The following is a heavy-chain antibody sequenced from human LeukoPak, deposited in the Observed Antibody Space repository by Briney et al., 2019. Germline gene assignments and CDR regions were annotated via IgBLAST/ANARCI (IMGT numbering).Heavy chain of an antibody. V-gene: IGHV1-24*01. J-gene: IGHJ5*02. D-gene: IGHD3-22*01. CDR3: ARAHYYDSSGYRRNWFDP. CDR1: GYTLTELS. CDR2: FDPEDGET. Sequence: ASVKVSCKVSGYTLTELSMHWVRQAPGKGLEWMGGFDPEDGETIYAQKFQGRVTMTEDTSTDTAYMELSSLRSEDTAVYYCARAHYYDSSGYRRNWFDPWGQGTLVTVSS.